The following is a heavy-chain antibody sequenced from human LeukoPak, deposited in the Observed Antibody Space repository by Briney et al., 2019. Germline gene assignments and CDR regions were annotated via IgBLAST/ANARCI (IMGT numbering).Heavy chain of an antibody. J-gene: IGHJ4*02. CDR3: AKGGSGDIVVVVAATPFDY. CDR1: GFTFDDYA. D-gene: IGHD2-15*01. CDR2: ISCNSGSI. V-gene: IGHV3-9*01. Sequence: GRSLSLSCAASGFTFDDYAMHWVRQAPGKGLEWVSGISCNSGSIGYADSVKGRFTISRDNAKNSLYLQMNSLRAEDTALYYCAKGGSGDIVVVVAATPFDYWGQGTLATVSS.